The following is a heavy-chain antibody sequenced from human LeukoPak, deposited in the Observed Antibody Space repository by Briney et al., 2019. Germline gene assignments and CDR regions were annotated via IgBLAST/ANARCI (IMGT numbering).Heavy chain of an antibody. D-gene: IGHD6-19*01. Sequence: GGSLRLSCAASGFTVNSNYMGWVRQAPGKGLEWVSVIYSGGSTYYADSVKGRFTISRHNSKNTLYLQMNSLRAEDTAVYYCARAPEWLIFDYWGQGTLVTVSS. V-gene: IGHV3-53*04. CDR3: ARAPEWLIFDY. CDR1: GFTVNSNY. J-gene: IGHJ4*02. CDR2: IYSGGST.